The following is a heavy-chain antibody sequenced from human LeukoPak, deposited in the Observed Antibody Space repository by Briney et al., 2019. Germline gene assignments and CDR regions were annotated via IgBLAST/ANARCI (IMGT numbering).Heavy chain of an antibody. Sequence: GGSLRLSCATYGFILTSYSMNWVRQAPGKGLEWVSSIGPSGGSIFYAASVKGRISISRDNAQNSLHLQLSSLRADDTAVYYCARLAGSRPPWYLDLWAVAPWSLSPQ. J-gene: IGHJ2*01. D-gene: IGHD6-19*01. V-gene: IGHV3-21*04. CDR3: ARLAGSRPPWYLDL. CDR1: GFILTSYS. CDR2: IGPSGGSI.